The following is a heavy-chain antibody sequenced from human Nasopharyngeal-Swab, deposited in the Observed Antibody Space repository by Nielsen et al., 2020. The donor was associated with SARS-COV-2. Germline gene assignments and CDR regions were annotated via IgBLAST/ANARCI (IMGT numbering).Heavy chain of an antibody. Sequence: IRQPPGKGLEWIGYIYYSGSTNYNPSLKSRVTISVDTSKNQFSLKLSSVTAADTAVYYCARAGDYVWGSYRYGRGPHDAFDIWGQGTMVTVSS. D-gene: IGHD3-16*02. CDR3: ARAGDYVWGSYRYGRGPHDAFDI. J-gene: IGHJ3*02. CDR2: IYYSGST. V-gene: IGHV4-59*01.